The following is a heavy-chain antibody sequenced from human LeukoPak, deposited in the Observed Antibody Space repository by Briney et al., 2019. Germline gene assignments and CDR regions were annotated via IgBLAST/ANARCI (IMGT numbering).Heavy chain of an antibody. J-gene: IGHJ4*02. CDR2: INPNSGGT. CDR1: GYTFTGYY. Sequence: ASVKVSCKASGYTFTGYYMHWVRQAPGQGLEWMGWINPNSGGTNYAQKFQGRVTMTRDTSISTTYMELSRLRSDDTAVYYCARGLSIAAAQSDYWGQGTLVTVSS. CDR3: ARGLSIAAAQSDY. D-gene: IGHD6-13*01. V-gene: IGHV1-2*02.